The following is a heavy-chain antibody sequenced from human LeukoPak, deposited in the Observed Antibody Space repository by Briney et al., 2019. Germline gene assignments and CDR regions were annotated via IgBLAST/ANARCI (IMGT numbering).Heavy chain of an antibody. Sequence: ASVKVSCKASGGTFSSYAISWVRQAPGQGLEWMGRIIPVLGIANYAQKFQGRVTITADKSTSTAYMELSSLRSEDTAVYYCARRQGTTLNFDYWGQGTLVTVSS. CDR3: ARRQGTTLNFDY. V-gene: IGHV1-69*04. CDR2: IIPVLGIA. CDR1: GGTFSSYA. J-gene: IGHJ4*02. D-gene: IGHD1-1*01.